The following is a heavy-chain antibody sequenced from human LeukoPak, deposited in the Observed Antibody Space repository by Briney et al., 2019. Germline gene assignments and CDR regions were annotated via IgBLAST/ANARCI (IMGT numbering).Heavy chain of an antibody. CDR1: GYTLTDLS. CDR2: LDPADGET. V-gene: IGHV1-24*01. J-gene: IGHJ4*02. Sequence: GASVKVSCKVSGYTLTDLSTHWVRQAPGKGLEWMGGLDPADGETIYAQKFQGRVTMTEDTSTDTAYMELNSLRSEDTAVYYCATHRTRVITGLVYWGQGTLVSVSS. D-gene: IGHD3-22*01. CDR3: ATHRTRVITGLVY.